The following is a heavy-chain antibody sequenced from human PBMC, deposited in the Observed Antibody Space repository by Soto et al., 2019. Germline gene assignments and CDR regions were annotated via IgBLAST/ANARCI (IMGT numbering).Heavy chain of an antibody. V-gene: IGHV4-39*01. J-gene: IGHJ4*02. D-gene: IGHD1-1*01. CDR1: GGSINNGFHY. CDR3: ARGDDFAGNDYFDY. Sequence: PSETLSLTCTVSGGSINNGFHYWGWIRQPPGKGLEYIGSQYYSGSTYYSPSLQSRVAIFIDTSKNQFSLRLSSVTAADTAVYFCARGDDFAGNDYFDYWGQGVLVIVSS. CDR2: QYYSGST.